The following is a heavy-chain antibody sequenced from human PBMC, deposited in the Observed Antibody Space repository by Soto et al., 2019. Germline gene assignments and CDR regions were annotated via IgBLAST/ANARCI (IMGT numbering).Heavy chain of an antibody. CDR2: TYWDDGK. CDR1: GFSLTTNGVG. V-gene: IGHV2-5*02. CDR3: AHSSVAGLYFDY. D-gene: IGHD6-19*01. Sequence: QITLKESGPTLVKPTQTLTVTCTFSGFSLTTNGVGVGWIRQPPGKALEGLAITYWDDGKGYSPSLKSRRTITKDTSRSQVVVTMINMDPVDAATDYGAHSSVAGLYFDYWGQGTLVTVSS. J-gene: IGHJ4*02.